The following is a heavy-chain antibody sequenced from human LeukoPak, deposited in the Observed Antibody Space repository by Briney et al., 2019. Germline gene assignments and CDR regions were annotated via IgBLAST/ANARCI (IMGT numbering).Heavy chain of an antibody. J-gene: IGHJ4*02. CDR3: TTDSAAY. CDR1: GFTFSNAW. Sequence: PGGSLRLSCAASGFTFSNAWMTWVRQAPGKGLEWVGRVKRKIDGETTDYAAAVKGRFAISRDDSKNTVYLQMNSLKTEDTALYYCTTDSAAYWGQGTLVIVSS. V-gene: IGHV3-15*01. CDR2: VKRKIDGETT.